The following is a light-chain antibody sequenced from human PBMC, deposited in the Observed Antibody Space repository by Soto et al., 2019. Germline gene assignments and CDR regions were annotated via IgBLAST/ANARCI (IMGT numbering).Light chain of an antibody. CDR2: EVS. V-gene: IGLV2-14*01. Sequence: QSALTQPASVSGSPGQSITISCTGTISDVGGYNYVSWYQQHPGKAPKLMIYEVSNRPSGVSNRFSGSKSGNTASLTISGLQAEDEADYYCSSYTSGSTFYVFGSGTKLTVL. J-gene: IGLJ1*01. CDR3: SSYTSGSTFYV. CDR1: ISDVGGYNY.